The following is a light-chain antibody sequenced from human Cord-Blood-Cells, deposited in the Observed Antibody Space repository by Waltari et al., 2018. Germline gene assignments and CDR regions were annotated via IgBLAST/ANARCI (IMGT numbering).Light chain of an antibody. CDR2: DVS. CDR1: SSDVGGDNY. Sequence: QSALTQPRSVSGSPGQSVTISCTGTSSDVGGDNYVSWYQQHPGKAPKLMFYDVSKRPSGVPDRFSGSKSGNMASLTISGLQAEDEADYYCCSYAGSYTWVFGGGTKLTVL. CDR3: CSYAGSYTWV. V-gene: IGLV2-11*01. J-gene: IGLJ3*02.